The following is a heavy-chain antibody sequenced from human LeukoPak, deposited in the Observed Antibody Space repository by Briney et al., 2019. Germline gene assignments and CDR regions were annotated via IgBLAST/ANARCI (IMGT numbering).Heavy chain of an antibody. J-gene: IGHJ4*02. D-gene: IGHD3-22*01. V-gene: IGHV1-18*01. Sequence: ASVKVSCKASGYTFTSYGISWVRQAPGQGLEWMGWISAYNGNTNYAQKFQGRVTMTTDTSTSTAYMELRSLRSDDTAVYYCARDSGAYYYDSSGYHGLYGYWGQGTLVTASS. CDR1: GYTFTSYG. CDR3: ARDSGAYYYDSSGYHGLYGY. CDR2: ISAYNGNT.